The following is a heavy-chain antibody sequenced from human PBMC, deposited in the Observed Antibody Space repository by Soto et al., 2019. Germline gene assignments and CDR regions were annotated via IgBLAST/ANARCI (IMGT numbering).Heavy chain of an antibody. J-gene: IGHJ5*02. V-gene: IGHV3-23*01. Sequence: SGGSLRLSCAASGFTLSSYAMTWVRQAAGKGLEWVSSISGSGVNTFYADSVNGRFSISRDRSNQTVFLQMSNLRAEDTAVYYCARDLSSGVLRNWFDPWGHGTLVTVSS. CDR1: GFTLSSYA. D-gene: IGHD6-19*01. CDR3: ARDLSSGVLRNWFDP. CDR2: ISGSGVNT.